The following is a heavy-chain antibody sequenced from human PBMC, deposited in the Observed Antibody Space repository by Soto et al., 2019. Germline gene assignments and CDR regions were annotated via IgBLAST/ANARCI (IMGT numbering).Heavy chain of an antibody. V-gene: IGHV3-23*01. D-gene: IGHD1-7*01. CDR3: AKVPELQGEFDY. CDR2: ISGTGGST. Sequence: EVQLLESGGGLVQPGGSLRLSCAASGFTFSSYAMSWVRQAPGKGLEWVSAISGTGGSTYYADSVKGRFTISRDNSKNTLYLQMNSLRAEDTAVYYCAKVPELQGEFDYWGQGTLVTVSS. J-gene: IGHJ4*02. CDR1: GFTFSSYA.